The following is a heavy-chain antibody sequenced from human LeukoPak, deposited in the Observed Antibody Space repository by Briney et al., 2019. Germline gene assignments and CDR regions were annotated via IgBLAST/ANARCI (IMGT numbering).Heavy chain of an antibody. J-gene: IGHJ4*02. CDR1: GGTFSSYA. D-gene: IGHD2-15*01. V-gene: IGHV1-69*04. Sequence: SVKVSCKASGGTFSSYAISWVRQAPGQGLEWMGRIIPILGIANYAQRFQGRVTITADKSTSTAYMELSSLRSEDTAVYYCARGYCSGGSCYSLDYWGQGTLVTVSS. CDR2: IIPILGIA. CDR3: ARGYCSGGSCYSLDY.